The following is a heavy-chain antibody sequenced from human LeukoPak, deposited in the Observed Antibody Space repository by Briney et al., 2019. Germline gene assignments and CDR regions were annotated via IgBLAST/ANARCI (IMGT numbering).Heavy chain of an antibody. V-gene: IGHV3-11*04. CDR2: ISSSGSTI. CDR1: GFTFSDYY. CDR3: ARGLEQQLVKYYYYYYYMDV. D-gene: IGHD6-13*01. Sequence: GGSLRLSCAASGFTFSDYYMSWIRQAPGKGLEWVSYISSSGSTIYYADSVKGRFTISRDNAKNSLYLQMNSLRAEDTAVYYCARGLEQQLVKYYYYYYYMDVWGKGTTVTVSS. J-gene: IGHJ6*03.